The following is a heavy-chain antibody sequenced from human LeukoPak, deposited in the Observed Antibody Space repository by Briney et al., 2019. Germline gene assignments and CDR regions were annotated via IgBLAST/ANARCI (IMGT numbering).Heavy chain of an antibody. V-gene: IGHV1-18*01. Sequence: ASVKVSCNASGYSFTSYGISWVRQAPGQGLEWMGWTSTHNANANYAQNFQGRVTMTTDTSTTTAYMELRSLRSDDTAVYYCARIGVSVSATGRYTDAFDIWGQGTMVTVS. CDR1: GYSFTSYG. D-gene: IGHD6-13*01. J-gene: IGHJ3*02. CDR2: TSTHNANA. CDR3: ARIGVSVSATGRYTDAFDI.